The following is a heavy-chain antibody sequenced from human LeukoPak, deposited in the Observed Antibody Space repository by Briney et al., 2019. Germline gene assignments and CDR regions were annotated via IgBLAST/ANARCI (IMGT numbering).Heavy chain of an antibody. CDR1: GYTFSNYG. V-gene: IGHV1-18*01. J-gene: IGHJ4*02. CDR3: ARSSSSGIYYFLY. D-gene: IGHD1-26*01. Sequence: ASVKVSCKASGYTFSNYGVAWVRQAPEQGLEWMGWISASNGNTNYAQNLQGRVTMTIDTSTSTAYMELKSLTSDDTAVYYCARSSSSGIYYFLYWGQGTLVTVSS. CDR2: ISASNGNT.